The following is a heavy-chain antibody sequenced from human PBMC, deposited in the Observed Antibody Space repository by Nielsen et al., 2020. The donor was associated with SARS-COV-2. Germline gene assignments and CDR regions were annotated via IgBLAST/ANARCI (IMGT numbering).Heavy chain of an antibody. CDR3: TTGRYYDYVWGSYRYPDY. D-gene: IGHD3-16*02. V-gene: IGHV3-30*03. Sequence: GESLKISCAASGFTFSSYGMHWVRQAPGKGLEWVAVISYDGSNKYYADSVKGRFTISRDNSKNTLYLQMNSLRAEDTAVYYCTTGRYYDYVWGSYRYPDYWGQGTLVTVSS. J-gene: IGHJ4*02. CDR2: ISYDGSNK. CDR1: GFTFSSYG.